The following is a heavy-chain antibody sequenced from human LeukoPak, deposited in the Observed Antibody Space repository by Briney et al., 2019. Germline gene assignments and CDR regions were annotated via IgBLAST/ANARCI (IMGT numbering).Heavy chain of an antibody. Sequence: GESLRLSCAASGFTFSTYSIHWVRQAPGKGLEFVSTISSDGGSTSYGNSVKGSFTISRDNSKNTLYLQMGSLRAEDMAVYYCAREGHGKNYGFDYWGQGILVTVSS. CDR1: GFTFSTYS. CDR3: AREGHGKNYGFDY. CDR2: ISSDGGST. V-gene: IGHV3-64*01. J-gene: IGHJ4*02. D-gene: IGHD5-24*01.